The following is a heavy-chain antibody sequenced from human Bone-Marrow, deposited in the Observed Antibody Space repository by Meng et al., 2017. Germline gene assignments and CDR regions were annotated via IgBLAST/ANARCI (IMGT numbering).Heavy chain of an antibody. CDR3: ACANYQYLKASYYYYGMEV. V-gene: IGHV1-69*02. CDR2: IIPILGIA. J-gene: IGHJ6*02. CDR1: GGTFSSYT. Sequence: SSVKVSCKASGGTFSSYTISWVRQAPGQGLEWMGRIIPILGIANYAQKFQGRVTITADKSTSTAYMELSSLRSEETAVYYCACANYQYLKASYYYYGMEVWGQGTTVTVSS. D-gene: IGHD1-7*01.